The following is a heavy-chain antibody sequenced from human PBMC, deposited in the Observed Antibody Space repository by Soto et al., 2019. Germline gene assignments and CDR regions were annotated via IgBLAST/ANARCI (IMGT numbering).Heavy chain of an antibody. V-gene: IGHV3-23*01. CDR3: AKATRGGAATLIRDY. Sequence: EVQLLEPGGGLVQPGGSLKLSCAAAGFTFSIYAMSWVRQAPGKGLEWVSAISGSGGSTYYADSVKGRFTISRDNSKNTLYLQMNSLTADDTAVYYCAKATRGGAATLIRDYWGQGTLVTVSS. D-gene: IGHD6-13*01. CDR2: ISGSGGST. J-gene: IGHJ4*02. CDR1: GFTFSIYA.